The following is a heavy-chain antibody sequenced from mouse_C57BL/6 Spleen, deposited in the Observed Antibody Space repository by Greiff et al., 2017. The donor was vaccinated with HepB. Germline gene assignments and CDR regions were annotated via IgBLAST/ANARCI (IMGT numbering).Heavy chain of an antibody. CDR3: ARGYYGYAMDY. V-gene: IGHV5-16*01. Sequence: EVKVVESEGGLVQPGSSMKLSCTASGFTFSDYYMAWVRQVPEKGLEWVANINYDGSSTYYLDSLKSRFIISRDNAKNILYLQMSSLKSEDTATYYCARGYYGYAMDYWGQGTSVTVSS. CDR2: INYDGSST. CDR1: GFTFSDYY. D-gene: IGHD1-1*01. J-gene: IGHJ4*01.